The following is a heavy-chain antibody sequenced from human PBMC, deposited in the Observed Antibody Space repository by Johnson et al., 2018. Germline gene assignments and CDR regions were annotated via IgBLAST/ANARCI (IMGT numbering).Heavy chain of an antibody. V-gene: IGHV3-30*18. J-gene: IGHJ4*02. CDR2: ISSDGGTD. D-gene: IGHD1-26*01. CDR3: AKEGENISYLSCYY. CDR1: GFAFSRHG. Sequence: VQLVESGGGVVQPGGSLRLSCAASGFAFSRHGMHWVRQVPGKGPEWVAVISSDGGTDYYADTVKGRFTIFRDNSRNTLTLQMNSLGAGDTALYYCAKEGENISYLSCYYWGQGTLVTVSS.